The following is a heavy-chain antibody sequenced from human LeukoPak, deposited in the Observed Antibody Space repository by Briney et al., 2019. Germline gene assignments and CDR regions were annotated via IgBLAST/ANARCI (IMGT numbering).Heavy chain of an antibody. V-gene: IGHV3-7*01. CDR2: IKQDGSEN. J-gene: IGHJ4*02. D-gene: IGHD2-21*02. CDR3: ARDCETHCGGDPPDY. CDR1: GFTFSRYW. Sequence: PGGSLRLSCAASGFTFSRYWMSWVRQAPGKGLEWVANIKQDGSENYYMDSVKGRFTISRDDAKNSLYLQMNSLRAEGTAVYYCARDCETHCGGDPPDYWGQGTLVTVSS.